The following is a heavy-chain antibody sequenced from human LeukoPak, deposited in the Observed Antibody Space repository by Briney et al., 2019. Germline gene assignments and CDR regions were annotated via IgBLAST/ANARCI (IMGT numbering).Heavy chain of an antibody. D-gene: IGHD3-10*01. CDR2: INPNTGDT. Sequence: ASVKVSCKASGYTFTGYYMHWVRKTPGQGLEWMGWINPNTGDTNYGRKFQGRVTMTRDTSINTAYMELRSLRSDDTAVYYCARSRRVGNGEYPDYWGQGTLVTVTS. J-gene: IGHJ4*02. CDR3: ARSRRVGNGEYPDY. V-gene: IGHV1-2*02. CDR1: GYTFTGYY.